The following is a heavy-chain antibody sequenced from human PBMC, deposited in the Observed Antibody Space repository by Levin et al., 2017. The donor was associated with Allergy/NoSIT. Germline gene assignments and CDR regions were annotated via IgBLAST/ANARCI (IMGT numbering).Heavy chain of an antibody. CDR2: ISTSGSTI. V-gene: IGHV3-48*03. D-gene: IGHD5/OR15-5a*01. Sequence: AGESLKISCVASGFTFSSYEMNWVRQAPGKGLEWVSYISTSGSTIYYADSVKGRFTISRDNAKNSLYLQMNSLRAEDTAVYYCSLIPSTIRTYYYYSMDVWGQGTTVTVSS. CDR3: SLIPSTIRTYYYYSMDV. J-gene: IGHJ6*02. CDR1: GFTFSSYE.